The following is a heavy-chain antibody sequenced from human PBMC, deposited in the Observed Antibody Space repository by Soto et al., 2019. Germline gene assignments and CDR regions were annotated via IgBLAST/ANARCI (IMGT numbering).Heavy chain of an antibody. CDR1: GFTFSDYY. CDR2: ISSSGSTI. V-gene: IGHV3-11*01. CDR3: ATVSGWYREYYFDY. D-gene: IGHD6-19*01. J-gene: IGHJ4*02. Sequence: QVQLVESGGGLVKPGGSLRLSCAASGFTFSDYYMSWIRQAPGKGLEWVSYISSSGSTIYYADSVKGRFTISRDNAKNSLYLQKNSPRSEDTAVYYCATVSGWYREYYFDYWGQGTLVTVSS.